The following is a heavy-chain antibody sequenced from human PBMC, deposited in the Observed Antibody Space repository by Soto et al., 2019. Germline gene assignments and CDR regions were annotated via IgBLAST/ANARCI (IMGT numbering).Heavy chain of an antibody. D-gene: IGHD6-6*01. J-gene: IGHJ6*03. Sequence: EVQLAESGGGLAQPGGSLRLSCAASGFTLSGYAMDWVRQAPGKGLEYVSGISSNGVGTYYANSVQGRFTISRDNSKNTVYLQMGSLRPEDMAVDYFARRARPDFYYMDVWGKGTTVTVSS. CDR3: ARRARPDFYYMDV. V-gene: IGHV3-64*01. CDR1: GFTLSGYA. CDR2: ISSNGVGT.